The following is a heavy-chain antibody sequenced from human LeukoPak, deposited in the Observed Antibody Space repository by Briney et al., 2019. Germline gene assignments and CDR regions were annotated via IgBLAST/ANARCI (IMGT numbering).Heavy chain of an antibody. CDR3: TRRVDSGYYYDPKTQTPDY. J-gene: IGHJ4*02. Sequence: GSLRLSCAASGFTFSGSAMHWVRQASGKGLEWVGRIRSKANSYATAYAASVKGRFTISRDDSKNTAYLQMNSLKTEDTAVYYCTRRVDSGYYYDPKTQTPDYWGQGTLVTVSS. V-gene: IGHV3-73*01. CDR1: GFTFSGSA. D-gene: IGHD3-22*01. CDR2: IRSKANSYAT.